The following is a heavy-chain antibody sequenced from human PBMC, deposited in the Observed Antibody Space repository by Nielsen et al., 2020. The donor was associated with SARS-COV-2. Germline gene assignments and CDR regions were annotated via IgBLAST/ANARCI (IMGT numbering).Heavy chain of an antibody. CDR2: INPYSGGT. CDR1: GYTFTDYY. D-gene: IGHD3/OR15-3a*01. V-gene: IGHV1-2*06. J-gene: IGHJ6*02. CDR3: ARARATIFGLVMSYGMDV. Sequence: ASVKVSCKASGYTFTDYYIHWVRQAPGQGLERMGRINPYSGGTNYAQKFQGTVTITRDASISAVHMELTSDVTAVYYCARARATIFGLVMSYGMDVWGQGTTVAVSS.